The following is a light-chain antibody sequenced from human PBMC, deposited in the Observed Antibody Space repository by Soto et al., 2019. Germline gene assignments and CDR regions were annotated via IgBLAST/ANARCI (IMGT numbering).Light chain of an antibody. J-gene: IGLJ2*01. CDR1: SSNIGSNY. V-gene: IGLV1-47*01. CDR2: RNY. Sequence: QSVLTQPPSASGTPGQRVTISCSGSSSNIGSNYVYWYQQLPGTAPKLLIYRNYQRPSGVPDRFSGSKSATSASLAISGLRSEDGADYFCAAWDDSLSGQVFGGGTKLTVL. CDR3: AAWDDSLSGQV.